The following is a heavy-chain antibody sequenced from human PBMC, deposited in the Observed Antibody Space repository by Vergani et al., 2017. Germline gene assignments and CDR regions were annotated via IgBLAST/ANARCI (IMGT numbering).Heavy chain of an antibody. V-gene: IGHV3-48*02. D-gene: IGHD3-16*02. Sequence: VQLVQSGAEVKKPGSSVKVSCKASGFTFSSYSMNWVRQAPGKGLEWVSYISSSSSTIYYADSVKGRFTISRDNAKNSLYLQMNSLRDEDTAVYYCARDELSDGFWGQGTLVTVSS. CDR1: GFTFSSYS. J-gene: IGHJ4*02. CDR3: ARDELSDGF. CDR2: ISSSSSTI.